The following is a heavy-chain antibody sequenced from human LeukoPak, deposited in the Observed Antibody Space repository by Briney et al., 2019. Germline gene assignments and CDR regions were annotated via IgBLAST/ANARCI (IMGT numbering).Heavy chain of an antibody. CDR3: ARPQQLWDAFDI. V-gene: IGHV3-30-3*01. CDR2: ISYDGCNK. Sequence: GGSLRLSCAASGFTFSSYAMHWVRQAPGKGLEWVAVISYDGCNKYYADSVKGRFTISRDNSKNTLYLQMNSLRAEDTAVYYCARPQQLWDAFDIWGQGTMVTVSS. CDR1: GFTFSSYA. J-gene: IGHJ3*02. D-gene: IGHD6-13*01.